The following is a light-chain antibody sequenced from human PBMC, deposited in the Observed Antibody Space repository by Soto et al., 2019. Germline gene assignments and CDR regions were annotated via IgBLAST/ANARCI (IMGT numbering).Light chain of an antibody. V-gene: IGKV1-12*01. CDR3: QKSKSSPLT. J-gene: IGKJ4*01. CDR1: QGISSR. Sequence: DIQMTQSPSSVSASVGDRVTITCRASQGISSRLAWYQQKPGKAPNLLIYAASSLQSGVPSRFRGSVSTKDSTLTIGSLQPEDVATYYCQKSKSSPLTFGGGTKVEIK. CDR2: AAS.